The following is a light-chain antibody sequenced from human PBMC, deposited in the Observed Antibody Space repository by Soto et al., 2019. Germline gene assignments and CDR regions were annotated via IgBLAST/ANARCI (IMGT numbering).Light chain of an antibody. CDR3: QQYNKWPRT. Sequence: EEVLTQSPANLSLSPGAGATLSCRASQSLSSSSLAWYQQKPGQAPRLLIYGASARATGIPAKFSGSGSGTELTLTISSLQSEDFAVYYCQQYNKWPRTFGQGTKVDI. CDR1: QSLSSS. CDR2: GAS. J-gene: IGKJ1*01. V-gene: IGKV3D-15*01.